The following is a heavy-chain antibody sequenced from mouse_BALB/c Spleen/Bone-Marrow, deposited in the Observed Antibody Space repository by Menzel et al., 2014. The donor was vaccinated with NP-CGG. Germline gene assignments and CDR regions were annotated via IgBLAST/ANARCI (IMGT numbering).Heavy chain of an antibody. J-gene: IGHJ2*01. CDR3: ARNYYGYDGYFDY. Sequence: EVKLVESGGGLVKPGGSLKLSCAASGFTFSSNGMSWVRQTPEKRLEWVATISGGGNHTYYPDSVKGRFTISRDNAKNNLYLQMSSLRSEDTALYYCARNYYGYDGYFDYWGQGTTLTVSS. CDR1: GFTFSSNG. CDR2: ISGGGNHT. D-gene: IGHD2-2*01. V-gene: IGHV5-9-2*01.